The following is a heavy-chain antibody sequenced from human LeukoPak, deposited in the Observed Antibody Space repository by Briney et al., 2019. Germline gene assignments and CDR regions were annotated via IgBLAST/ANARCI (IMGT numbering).Heavy chain of an antibody. V-gene: IGHV3-30*02. D-gene: IGHD3-22*01. CDR1: GFTFSSYG. CDR2: IRYDGSNK. J-gene: IGHJ4*02. CDR3: AKRIPSDYYDSSGYGPFGY. Sequence: GGSLRLSCAASGFTFSSYGMHWVRQAPGKGLEWVAFIRYDGSNKYYADSVKGRFTISRDNSKNTLYLQMNSLRAEDTAVYCCAKRIPSDYYDSSGYGPFGYWGQGTLVTVSS.